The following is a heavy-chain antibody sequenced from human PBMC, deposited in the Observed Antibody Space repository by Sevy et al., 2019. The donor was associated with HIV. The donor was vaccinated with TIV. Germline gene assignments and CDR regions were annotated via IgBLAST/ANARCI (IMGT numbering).Heavy chain of an antibody. CDR3: ASGSYYYGSRCQNFDY. CDR1: GFTFSSYG. D-gene: IGHD3-10*01. J-gene: IGHJ4*02. Sequence: GGSLRLSCAASGFTFSSYGMRWVRQAPGKGLEWVALIWYDGTNKYYADSVKGGFIFSSDNSKNIMYLQMNSLRAEDTAVYYCASGSYYYGSRCQNFDYWGPGTLVTLSS. V-gene: IGHV3-33*01. CDR2: IWYDGTNK.